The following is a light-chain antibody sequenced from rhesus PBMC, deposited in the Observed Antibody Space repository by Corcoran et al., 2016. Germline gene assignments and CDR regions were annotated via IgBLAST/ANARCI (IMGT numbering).Light chain of an antibody. Sequence: DIQMTQSPSSLSASVGDRVTITCRASENVNNYLNWYQQKPGKAPKLLIYKASTLQSGVPSRFSGSGSGTDYTFTISSLQPEDVATYYCQHCYGTPLTFGPGTKLDIK. J-gene: IGKJ3*01. CDR3: QHCYGTPLT. V-gene: IGKV1-74*01. CDR1: ENVNNY. CDR2: KAS.